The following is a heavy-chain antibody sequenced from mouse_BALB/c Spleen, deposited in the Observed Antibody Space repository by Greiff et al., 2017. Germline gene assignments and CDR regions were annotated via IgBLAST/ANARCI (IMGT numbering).Heavy chain of an antibody. CDR3: ARGTTVVEGAMDY. Sequence: EVQLQQSGAELVKPGASVKLSCTASGFNIKDTYMHWVKQRPEQGLEWIGRIDPANGNTKYDPKFQGKATITADTSSNTAYLQLSSLTSEDTAVYYCARGTTVVEGAMDYWGQGTSVTVSS. D-gene: IGHD1-1*01. CDR2: IDPANGNT. J-gene: IGHJ4*01. V-gene: IGHV14-3*02. CDR1: GFNIKDTY.